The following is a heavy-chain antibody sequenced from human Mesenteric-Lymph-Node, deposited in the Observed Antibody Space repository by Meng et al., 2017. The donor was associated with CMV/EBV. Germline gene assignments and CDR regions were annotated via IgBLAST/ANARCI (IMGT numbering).Heavy chain of an antibody. CDR3: ARVPRARSGRFDY. D-gene: IGHD3-10*01. CDR2: ISSSSSYI. Sequence: GGSLRLSCAASGFTFSSYSMNWVRQAPGKGLEWVSSISSSSSYIYYADSVKGRFTISRDNTKNKLYLQMNTVRDDDTAVYYCARVPRARSGRFDYWGQGTLVTVSS. V-gene: IGHV3-21*01. J-gene: IGHJ4*02. CDR1: GFTFSSYS.